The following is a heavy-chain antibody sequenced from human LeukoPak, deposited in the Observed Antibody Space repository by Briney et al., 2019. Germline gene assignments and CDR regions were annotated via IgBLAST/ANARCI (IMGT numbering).Heavy chain of an antibody. CDR1: GGSFSGYY. Sequence: SETLSLTCAVYGGSFSGYYWSWIRQPPGKGLEWIGEINHSGSTNYNPSLKSRVTISVDTSKNQFSLKLSSVTAADTAVYYFARGLGGRLYYYYYYYMDVWGRGTTVTVSS. J-gene: IGHJ6*03. V-gene: IGHV4-34*01. CDR3: ARGLGGRLYYYYYYYMDV. D-gene: IGHD2-15*01. CDR2: INHSGST.